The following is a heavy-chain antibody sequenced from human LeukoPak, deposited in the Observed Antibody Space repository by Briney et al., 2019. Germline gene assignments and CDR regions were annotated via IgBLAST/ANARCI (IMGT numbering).Heavy chain of an antibody. CDR2: IRYDGSNK. J-gene: IGHJ1*01. Sequence: PGGSLRLSCAASGFTFSSYGMHWVRQAPGKGLEWVAFIRYDGSNKYYADSVKGRFTISRDNSKNTLYLQMNSLRAEDTAVYYCAKSDNIAARGGDFQHWGQGTLVTVSS. CDR1: GFTFSSYG. V-gene: IGHV3-30*02. D-gene: IGHD6-6*01. CDR3: AKSDNIAARGGDFQH.